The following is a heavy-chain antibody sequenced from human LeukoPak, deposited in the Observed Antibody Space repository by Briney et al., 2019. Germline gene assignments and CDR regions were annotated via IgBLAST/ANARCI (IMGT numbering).Heavy chain of an antibody. CDR2: VYYSGST. V-gene: IGHV4-39*01. Sequence: SETLSLTCTVSGGSIRYSSYYWGWIRQPPGKGLEWIGSVYYSGSTYSNPSLRSRVTISVDTSKNQFSLKLTSVTAADTAVYYCARLNNEFWYWGQGTLVTVSS. CDR1: GGSIRYSSYY. J-gene: IGHJ4*02. D-gene: IGHD3-3*01. CDR3: ARLNNEFWY.